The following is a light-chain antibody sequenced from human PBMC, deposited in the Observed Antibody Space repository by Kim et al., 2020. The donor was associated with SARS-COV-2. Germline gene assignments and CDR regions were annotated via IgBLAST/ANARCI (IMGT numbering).Light chain of an antibody. Sequence: GQSITISCTGTSSNVGGYSYVSWYQQHPGKAPKLMIYDVSSRPSGVSSRFAGSKSGNTASLTISGLQAEDEADYCCSSYTSSSTRVFGGGTQLTVL. V-gene: IGLV2-14*03. CDR1: SSNVGGYSY. J-gene: IGLJ3*02. CDR2: DVS. CDR3: SSYTSSSTRV.